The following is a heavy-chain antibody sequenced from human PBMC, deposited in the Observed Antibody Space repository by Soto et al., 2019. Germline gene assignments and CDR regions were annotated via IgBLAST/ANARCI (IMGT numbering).Heavy chain of an antibody. CDR2: IYYSGST. J-gene: IGHJ5*02. CDR3: AGLYGSGVNWFDP. Sequence: QVQLQESGPGLVNPSQTLSLTCTVSGGSIRSDNYYWSWIRQPPGRDLEWIGYIYYSGSTSYNPSLKSRVTMSVDTSKNRCSLRVGCVTVADTAVYYCAGLYGSGVNWFDPWGQGTLVTVSS. CDR1: GGSIRSDNYY. V-gene: IGHV4-30-4*01. D-gene: IGHD3-10*01.